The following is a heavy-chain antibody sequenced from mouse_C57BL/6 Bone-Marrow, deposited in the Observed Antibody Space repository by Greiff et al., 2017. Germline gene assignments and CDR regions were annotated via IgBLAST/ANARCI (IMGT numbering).Heavy chain of an antibody. CDR2: FHPYNDDT. CDR1: GYTFTTYP. Sequence: QVQLKQSGAELVKPGASVKMSCKASGYTFTTYPIEWMKQNPGKSLEWIGNFHPYNDDTKYNEKFKGKATLTVEKSSSTVYLELSRLTSDDAAVYYSARRYNYGSRDWYFDVWGTGTTVTASS. CDR3: ARRYNYGSRDWYFDV. D-gene: IGHD1-1*01. J-gene: IGHJ1*03. V-gene: IGHV1-47*01.